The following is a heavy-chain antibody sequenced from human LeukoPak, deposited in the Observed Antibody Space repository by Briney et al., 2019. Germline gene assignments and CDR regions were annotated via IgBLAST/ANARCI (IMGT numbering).Heavy chain of an antibody. J-gene: IGHJ4*02. CDR3: ARDKVSIYDSSGYYYSSDY. CDR2: IIPIFGTA. D-gene: IGHD3-22*01. V-gene: IGHV1-69*06. Sequence: GASVKVSCKASGGTFSSYAISWVRQAPGQGLEWMGGIIPIFGTANYAQKFQGRVTITADKSPSTAYMELSSLRSEDTAVYYCARDKVSIYDSSGYYYSSDYWGQGTLVTVSS. CDR1: GGTFSSYA.